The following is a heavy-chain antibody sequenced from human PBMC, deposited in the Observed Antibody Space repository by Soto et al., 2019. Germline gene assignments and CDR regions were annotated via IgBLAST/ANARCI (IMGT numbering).Heavy chain of an antibody. Sequence: GGSLRLSCAPSTFTFSSYGMHWVRQAPGKGLEWVSAISYGGSNKYYADSVKGRFTISRDNSKNTLYLQMNSLRAEDTAVYYCAREGYYDSSGYPSHDYYYYGMDVWGQGTTVTVSS. CDR1: TFTFSSYG. J-gene: IGHJ6*02. CDR3: AREGYYDSSGYPSHDYYYYGMDV. V-gene: IGHV3-33*08. D-gene: IGHD3-22*01. CDR2: ISYGGSNK.